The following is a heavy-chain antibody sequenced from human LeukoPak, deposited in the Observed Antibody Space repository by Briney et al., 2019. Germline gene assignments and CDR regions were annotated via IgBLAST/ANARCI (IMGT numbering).Heavy chain of an antibody. D-gene: IGHD3-22*01. V-gene: IGHV4-59*01. CDR2: IYYSGST. CDR3: AREESYYDSSGYSYNWFDP. CDR1: GGSIGSYH. Sequence: SETLSLTCSVSGGSIGSYHWSWIRQPPGKGLEWIGYIYYSGSTNYNPSLKSRVTISVDTSKNQFSLKLNSVTAADTAVYYCAREESYYDSSGYSYNWFDPWGQGTLVTVSS. J-gene: IGHJ5*02.